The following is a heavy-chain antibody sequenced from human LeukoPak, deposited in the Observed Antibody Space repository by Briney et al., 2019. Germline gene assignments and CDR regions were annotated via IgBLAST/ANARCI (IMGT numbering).Heavy chain of an antibody. CDR3: ARGAMGGANWFDP. Sequence: SETLSLTCTVSGGSISSYYWSWIRQHPGKGLEWIGYIHYNGNTYYNPSLKSRVTISVDTSKNQFSLKLSSVTAADTAVFYCARGAMGGANWFDPWGHGILVTVSS. CDR1: GGSISSYY. D-gene: IGHD5-18*01. J-gene: IGHJ5*02. V-gene: IGHV4-59*06. CDR2: IHYNGNT.